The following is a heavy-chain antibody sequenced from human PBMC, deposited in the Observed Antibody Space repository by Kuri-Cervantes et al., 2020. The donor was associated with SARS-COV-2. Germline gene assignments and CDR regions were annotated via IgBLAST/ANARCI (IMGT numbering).Heavy chain of an antibody. D-gene: IGHD3-3*01. CDR2: LNHDGST. CDR3: ATHYDFWSAFDY. J-gene: IGHJ4*02. Sequence: ESLKISCAVIGGSINGHYWSWIRQPPGKGLEWIGELNHDGSTNYNPSLKSRVTISVDTSKNQFSLKLSSVTAADTAVYYCATHYDFWSAFDYWGQGTLVTVSS. V-gene: IGHV4-34*01. CDR1: GGSINGHY.